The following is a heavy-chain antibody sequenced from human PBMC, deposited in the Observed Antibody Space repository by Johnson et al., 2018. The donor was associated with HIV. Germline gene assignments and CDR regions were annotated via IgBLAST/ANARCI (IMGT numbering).Heavy chain of an antibody. V-gene: IGHV3-30*04. D-gene: IGHD4-23*01. J-gene: IGHJ3*02. Sequence: QVLLVESGGGVVQPGRSLRLSCAASGFTFSSYSMHWVRQAPGTGLEWVAVISYDGSNKYYADSLQCRFTISRDNSKNTMCLQMNSLRAEDTAVYYCAKSPGKDHGGNSGGIDIWGKGTMVTVSA. CDR1: GFTFSSYS. CDR2: ISYDGSNK. CDR3: AKSPGKDHGGNSGGIDI.